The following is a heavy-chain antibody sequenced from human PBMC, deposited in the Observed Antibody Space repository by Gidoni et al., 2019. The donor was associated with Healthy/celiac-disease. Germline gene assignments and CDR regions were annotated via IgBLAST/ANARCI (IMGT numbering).Heavy chain of an antibody. Sequence: QVQLQQWCAGLLKPSETLSLTCAVYGGSFSGYYWSWIRQPPGKGLEWIGEINHSGSTNYNPSHKRRVTIAVDTSKNQFSLKLSSVTAADTAVYYCARGGGYSYGPKYFDYWGQGTLVTVSS. V-gene: IGHV4-34*01. J-gene: IGHJ4*02. CDR1: GGSFSGYY. D-gene: IGHD5-18*01. CDR3: ARGGGYSYGPKYFDY. CDR2: INHSGST.